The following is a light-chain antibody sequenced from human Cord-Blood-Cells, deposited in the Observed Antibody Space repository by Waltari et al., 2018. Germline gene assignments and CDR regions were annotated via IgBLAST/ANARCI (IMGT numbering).Light chain of an antibody. CDR1: QSVSSN. J-gene: IGKJ2*01. V-gene: IGKV3-15*01. Sequence: VMPQSPPTLSVSPGERATLSCRASQSVSSNLAWYQQKPGQAPRLLIYGASTRATGIPARFSGSGSGTEFTLTISSLQSEDFAVYYCQQYNNWPYTFGQGTKLEIK. CDR2: GAS. CDR3: QQYNNWPYT.